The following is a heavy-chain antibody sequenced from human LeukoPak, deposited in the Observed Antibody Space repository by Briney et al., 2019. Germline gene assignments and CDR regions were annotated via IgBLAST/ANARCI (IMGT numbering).Heavy chain of an antibody. CDR1: GGSISSYY. CDR3: ARAILSAVTE. V-gene: IGHV4-59*08. Sequence: PSETLSLTCTVSGGSISSYYWSWIRQPPWKGLEWIAYIYYSGSTNYNPSLKSRVTISVDTSKNQFSLKLSSVTAADTAVYYCARAILSAVTEWGQGTLVTVSA. CDR2: IYYSGST. J-gene: IGHJ4*02. D-gene: IGHD3-10*01.